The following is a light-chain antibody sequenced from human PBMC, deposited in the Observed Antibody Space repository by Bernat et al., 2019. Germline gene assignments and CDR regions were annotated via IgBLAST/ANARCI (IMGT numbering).Light chain of an antibody. V-gene: IGKV1-12*01. CDR2: PAS. CDR1: QGIAKW. Sequence: DIQMTQSPSSVSASIGDRVTITCRASQGIAKWLAWYQEKPGKAPMLLIYPASTLQNGVPSRFSGSGSWTDFTLTIDSLQSEDFATYYCQRTDSFPLTFGGGTAVEIK. J-gene: IGKJ4*01. CDR3: QRTDSFPLT.